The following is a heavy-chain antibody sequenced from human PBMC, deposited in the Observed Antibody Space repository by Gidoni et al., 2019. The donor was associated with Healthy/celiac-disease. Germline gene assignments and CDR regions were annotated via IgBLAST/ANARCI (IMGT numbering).Heavy chain of an antibody. V-gene: IGHV3-33*01. CDR2: IWYDRSNK. J-gene: IGHJ4*02. D-gene: IGHD4-17*01. Sequence: QVQLVESGGGVVQPGRSLRLSCAASGFTFSTYGMYWVRQAPGKGLEWVALIWYDRSNKYYVDSVKGRFTISRDNSKNTLYLQMNSLRAEDTAVYYCARDYYGGNSDGLLAYWGQGTLVTVSS. CDR3: ARDYYGGNSDGLLAY. CDR1: GFTFSTYG.